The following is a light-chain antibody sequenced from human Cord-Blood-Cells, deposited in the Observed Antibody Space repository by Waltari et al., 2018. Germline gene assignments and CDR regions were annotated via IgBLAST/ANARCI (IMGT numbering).Light chain of an antibody. V-gene: IGKV1-33*01. Sequence: DIKMTQSPSYLSASVGDRVTITCQASQDISNYLNWYQQKPGKAPKLLIYDASNLETGVPSRFSGSGSGTDFTFTISSLQPEDIATYYCQQYDNLPPVFGPGTKVDIK. CDR2: DAS. CDR3: QQYDNLPPV. CDR1: QDISNY. J-gene: IGKJ3*01.